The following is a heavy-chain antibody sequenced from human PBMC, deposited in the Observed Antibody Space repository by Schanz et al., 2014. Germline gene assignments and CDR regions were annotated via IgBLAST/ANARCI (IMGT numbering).Heavy chain of an antibody. J-gene: IGHJ2*01. V-gene: IGHV3-23*05. CDR1: TFTFDHYA. Sequence: EVQLLESGGGLVQPGGSLRLSCSASTFTFDHYAMTWVRQAPGKGLEWVAAVSSRSDEIKYADSVRGRFTISRDNSRSTMYLPMNSLRAEDTAVYFCAKDLGVDCGDGCFNWYFDLWGRGTLVTVSS. CDR2: VSSRSDEI. D-gene: IGHD2-21*02. CDR3: AKDLGVDCGDGCFNWYFDL.